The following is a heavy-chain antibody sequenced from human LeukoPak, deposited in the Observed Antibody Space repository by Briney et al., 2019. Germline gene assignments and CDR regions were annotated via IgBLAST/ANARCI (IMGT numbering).Heavy chain of an antibody. J-gene: IGHJ4*02. Sequence: ASVKVSCKASGYTFTGYYMHWVRQAPGQGLEWMGRINPNSGGTNYAQKFQGRVTMTRDTSISTAYMELSRLRSDDTAVYYCAREDYYDSSGYLYWGQGTLVTVS. V-gene: IGHV1-2*06. D-gene: IGHD3-22*01. CDR3: AREDYYDSSGYLY. CDR1: GYTFTGYY. CDR2: INPNSGGT.